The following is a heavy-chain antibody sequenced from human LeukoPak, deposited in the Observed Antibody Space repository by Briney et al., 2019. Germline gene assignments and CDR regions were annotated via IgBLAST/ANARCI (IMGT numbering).Heavy chain of an antibody. CDR2: IYYSGST. D-gene: IGHD5-24*01. CDR3: ARLGNRDGYNYFLDY. J-gene: IGHJ4*02. CDR1: GGSISSDY. Sequence: SETLSLTCAVSGGSISSDYWTWIRQPPGKRLEWIGYIYYSGSTNYNPSLKSRVTISVDTSKNQFSLKLSSVTAADTAVYYCARLGNRDGYNYFLDYWGQGTLVTVSS. V-gene: IGHV4-59*08.